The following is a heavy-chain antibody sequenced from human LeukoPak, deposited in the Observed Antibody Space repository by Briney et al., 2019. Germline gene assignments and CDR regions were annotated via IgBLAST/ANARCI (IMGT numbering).Heavy chain of an antibody. J-gene: IGHJ4*02. CDR1: GGHIDSFF. D-gene: IGHD6-19*01. CDR3: ASGAGWLIDY. Sequence: SETLSLTCTVSGGHIDSFFWNWIRQPPGKGLEWIGYIDNSGSTKYSPSVKSRITMSRDTSKKQFSLKLTSVTAADTAMYYCASGAGWLIDYWGQGTLVSVSS. V-gene: IGHV4-4*08. CDR2: IDNSGST.